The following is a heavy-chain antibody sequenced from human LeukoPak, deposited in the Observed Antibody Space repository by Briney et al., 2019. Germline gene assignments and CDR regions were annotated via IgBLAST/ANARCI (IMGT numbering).Heavy chain of an antibody. CDR1: GFTFSSYS. V-gene: IGHV3-48*04. CDR3: ARDLYY. J-gene: IGHJ4*02. Sequence: GGSLRFSCAASGFTFSSYSMNWVRQAPGKGLEWVSYISSSSSTIYYADSVKGRFTISRDNAKNSLYLQMNSLRAEDTAVYYCARDLYYWGQGTLVTVSS. CDR2: ISSSSSTI.